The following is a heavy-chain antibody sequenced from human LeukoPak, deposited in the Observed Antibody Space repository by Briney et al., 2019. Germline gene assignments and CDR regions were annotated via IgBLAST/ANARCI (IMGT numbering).Heavy chain of an antibody. D-gene: IGHD2-2*01. CDR2: IYYSGST. CDR1: GGSISSSSYY. J-gene: IGHJ5*02. CDR3: AKTTAAPSPGGNWFDP. Sequence: SETLSLTCTVSGGSISSSSYYWGWIRQPPGKGLEWIGSIYYSGSTYYNPSLKSRVTISVDTSKNQFSLKLSSVTAADTAVYYCAKTTAAPSPGGNWFDPWGQGTLVTVSS. V-gene: IGHV4-39*07.